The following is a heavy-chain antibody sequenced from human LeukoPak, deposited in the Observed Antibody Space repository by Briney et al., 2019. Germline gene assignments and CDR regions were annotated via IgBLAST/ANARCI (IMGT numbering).Heavy chain of an antibody. CDR2: IYYSGST. CDR3: ARHRAQYSGSYSGY. D-gene: IGHD1-26*01. CDR1: GGSISSSSYY. J-gene: IGHJ4*02. V-gene: IGHV4-39*01. Sequence: SETLSLTCTVSGGSISSSSYYWGWIRQPPGKGLEWIGSIYYSGSTYYNPSLKSRVTISVDTSNNQFSLKLSSVTAADTAVYYCARHRAQYSGSYSGYWGQGTLVTVSS.